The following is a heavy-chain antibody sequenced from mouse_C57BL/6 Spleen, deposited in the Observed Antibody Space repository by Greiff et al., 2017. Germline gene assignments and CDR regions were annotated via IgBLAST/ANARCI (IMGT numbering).Heavy chain of an antibody. Sequence: DVKLVESGGDLVKPGGSLKLSCAASGFTFSSYGMSWVRQTPDKRLEWVATISSGGSYTYFPDSVKGRFTISRDNAKNTLYLQMSSLKSEDTAMYFCARHPGAAWFAYWGQGTLVTVSA. J-gene: IGHJ3*01. CDR2: ISSGGSYT. CDR3: ARHPGAAWFAY. D-gene: IGHD4-1*01. CDR1: GFTFSSYG. V-gene: IGHV5-6*02.